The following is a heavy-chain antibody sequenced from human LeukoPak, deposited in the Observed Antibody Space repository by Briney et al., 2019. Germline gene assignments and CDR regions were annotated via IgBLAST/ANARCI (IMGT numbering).Heavy chain of an antibody. CDR1: GGTFSSYA. V-gene: IGHV1-69*04. D-gene: IGHD5-24*01. J-gene: IGHJ4*02. CDR3: ARVGMATTSYYFDY. Sequence: GASVKVSCKASGGTFSSYATSWVRQAPGQGLEWMGRIIPILGIANYAQKFQGRVTITADKSTSTAYMELSSLRSEDTAVYYCARVGMATTSYYFDYWGQGTLVTVSS. CDR2: IIPILGIA.